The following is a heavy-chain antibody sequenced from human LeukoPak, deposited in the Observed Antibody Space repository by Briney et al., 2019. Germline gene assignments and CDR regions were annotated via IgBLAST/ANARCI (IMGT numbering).Heavy chain of an antibody. V-gene: IGHV3-21*01. Sequence: GGSLRLSCAASGFTFSSYSMNWVRQAPGKGLEWVSSISSSSSYIYYADSVKGRFTISRDNAKSSLYLQMNSLRAEDTAVYYCARPIGDFRKNYYYYGMDVWGKGTTVTVSS. CDR3: ARPIGDFRKNYYYYGMDV. J-gene: IGHJ6*04. D-gene: IGHD4-17*01. CDR1: GFTFSSYS. CDR2: ISSSSSYI.